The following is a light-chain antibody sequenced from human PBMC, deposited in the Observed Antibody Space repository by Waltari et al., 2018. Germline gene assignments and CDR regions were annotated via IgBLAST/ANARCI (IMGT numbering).Light chain of an antibody. CDR1: KLGDQY. V-gene: IGLV3-1*01. CDR3: QAWDSSTAI. CDR2: QDN. Sequence: SYELTPPPSVSVSPGQTASITCSGDKLGDQYACWDQQKPGRSPVLGIYQDNTRPSGIPERCAGSKAGNTATLASRGTQAMDEADYYCQAWDSSTAIFGGGTKLTVL. J-gene: IGLJ2*01.